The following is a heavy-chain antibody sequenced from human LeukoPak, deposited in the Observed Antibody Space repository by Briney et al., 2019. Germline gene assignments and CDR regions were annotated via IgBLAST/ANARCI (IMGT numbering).Heavy chain of an antibody. V-gene: IGHV3-7*01. CDR2: ANQDSSEK. CDR1: GFTFSSHW. J-gene: IGHJ4*02. CDR3: ARTSSPNILTGVGDY. D-gene: IGHD3-9*01. Sequence: GGPLRLFCAASGFTFSSHWMSWVGPAPGKGLEWLANANQDSSEKYYVNSVKGRFTITRDNAKKSLYPQMNSLRAEETAVFYCARTSSPNILTGVGDYWGQGTLVTVSS.